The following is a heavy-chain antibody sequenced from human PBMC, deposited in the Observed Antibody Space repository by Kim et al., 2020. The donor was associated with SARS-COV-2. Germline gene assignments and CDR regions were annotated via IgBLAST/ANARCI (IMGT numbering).Heavy chain of an antibody. J-gene: IGHJ4*02. CDR1: GGSISSSSYY. CDR3: AREGSSTVTKYYFDY. V-gene: IGHV4-39*07. D-gene: IGHD4-17*01. CDR2: IYYSGST. Sequence: SETLSLTCTVSGGSISSSSYYWGWIRQPPGKGLEWIGSIYYSGSTYYNPSLKSRVTISVDTSKNQFSLKLSSVTAADTAVYYCAREGSSTVTKYYFDYWGQGTLVTVSS.